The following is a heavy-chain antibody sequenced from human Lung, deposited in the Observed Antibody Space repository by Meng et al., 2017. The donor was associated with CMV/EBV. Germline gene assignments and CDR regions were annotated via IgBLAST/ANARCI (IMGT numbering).Heavy chain of an antibody. V-gene: IGHV1-2*02. Sequence: TAFYIHYVRQAPGQGLEWLGWVQPDSGITHYAQKFQDKVTMARNTSIDTVYMDLRRLTSDDTALYYCVGDSAGEEGSQSVQWLLRYWGQGTLVTVSS. CDR2: VQPDSGIT. CDR1: TAFY. J-gene: IGHJ4*02. D-gene: IGHD6-19*01. CDR3: VGDSAGEEGSQSVQWLLRY.